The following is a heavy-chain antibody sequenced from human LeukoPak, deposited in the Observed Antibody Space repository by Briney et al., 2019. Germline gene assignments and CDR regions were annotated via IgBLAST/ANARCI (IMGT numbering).Heavy chain of an antibody. J-gene: IGHJ4*02. V-gene: IGHV4-38-2*02. CDR1: GYSISSGYY. CDR2: MFHSGDT. Sequence: PGTLSLTCSVSGYSISSGYYWGWIRQPPGKGPEWIGDMFHSGDTYYNPSLMSRVTMSVDTSKNQFSLKVKSVTAADTAVYYCARAEGYHLPLDWGQGTLVTVSS. D-gene: IGHD2-2*01. CDR3: ARAEGYHLPLD.